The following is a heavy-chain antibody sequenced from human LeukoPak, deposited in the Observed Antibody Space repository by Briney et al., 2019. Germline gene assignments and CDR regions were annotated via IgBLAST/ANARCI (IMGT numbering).Heavy chain of an antibody. J-gene: IGHJ6*03. D-gene: IGHD6-13*01. CDR2: INWNGQKT. CDR1: GITFDDRD. V-gene: IGHV3-20*01. Sequence: GGSLRLSCAATGITFDDRDMHWVRRVAGMGLEWVSGINWNGQKTHYADSVKGRFTISKDNVKDFLYLDMNSLRVEDTAMYHCARYSSSWSSYYYYYMDVWGKGTTVTVSS. CDR3: ARYSSSWSSYYYYYMDV.